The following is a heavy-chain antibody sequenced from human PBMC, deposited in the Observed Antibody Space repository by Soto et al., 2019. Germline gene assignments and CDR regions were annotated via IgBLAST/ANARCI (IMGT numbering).Heavy chain of an antibody. Sequence: SETLSLTCTVSGGSISSGGYYWSWIRQHPGKGLEWIGYIYYRVSTYYNPSLKSRVTISVDTSKNQFSLKLSSVTAADTAVYYCARAGPETYYYDSIGYYNYWGQGTLVTVSS. CDR1: GGSISSGGYY. CDR2: IYYRVST. V-gene: IGHV4-31*03. CDR3: ARAGPETYYYDSIGYYNY. J-gene: IGHJ4*02. D-gene: IGHD3-22*01.